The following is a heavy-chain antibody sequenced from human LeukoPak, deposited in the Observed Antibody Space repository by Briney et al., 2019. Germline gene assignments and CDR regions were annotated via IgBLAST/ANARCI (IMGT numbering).Heavy chain of an antibody. J-gene: IGHJ4*02. CDR2: IYPGDSDI. V-gene: IGHV5-51*01. Sequence: GESLKISCKGSGYTFNTYWVGWVRQMPGKGLEWIGIIYPGDSDIRYSPSFRGQVTISADKSSSTAYLQWSSLKAPDTAMYYCARRDVSAWYYFDYWGQGTLVTVSS. D-gene: IGHD6-19*01. CDR1: GYTFNTYW. CDR3: ARRDVSAWYYFDY.